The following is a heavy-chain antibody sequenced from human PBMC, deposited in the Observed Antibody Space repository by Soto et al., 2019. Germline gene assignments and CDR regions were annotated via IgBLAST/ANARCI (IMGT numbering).Heavy chain of an antibody. CDR1: GGSISSYY. D-gene: IGHD2-15*01. CDR3: ASTVVVVAATPVEYYFDY. Sequence: QVQLQESGPGLVKPSETLSLTCTVSGGSISSYYWSWIRQPPGKGLEWIGYIYYSGSTNYNPSLKSRVTISVDTSKNQFSLKLSSVTAADTAVYYCASTVVVVAATPVEYYFDYWGQGTLVTVSS. CDR2: IYYSGST. J-gene: IGHJ4*02. V-gene: IGHV4-59*08.